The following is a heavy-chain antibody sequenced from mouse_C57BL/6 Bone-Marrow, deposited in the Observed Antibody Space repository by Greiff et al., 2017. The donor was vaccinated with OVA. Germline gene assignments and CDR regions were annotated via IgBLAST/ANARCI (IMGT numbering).Heavy chain of an antibody. CDR1: GFNIKDDY. Sequence: EVKLMESGAELVRPGASVKLSCTASGFNIKDDYMHWVKQRPEQGLEWIGWIDPENGDTDYAAKFQGKATITADTSSNTAYLQLSSLTSEDTAVYYCTRYGSSPFAYWGQGTLVTVSA. V-gene: IGHV14-4*01. D-gene: IGHD1-1*01. CDR2: IDPENGDT. CDR3: TRYGSSPFAY. J-gene: IGHJ3*01.